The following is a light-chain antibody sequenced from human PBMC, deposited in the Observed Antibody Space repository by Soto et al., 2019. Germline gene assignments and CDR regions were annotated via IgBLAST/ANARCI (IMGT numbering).Light chain of an antibody. J-gene: IGLJ3*02. V-gene: IGLV2-11*01. CDR2: DVT. CDR1: NSDVGNYNF. Sequence: QSALTQPRSVSGSPGQAVTISCTGTNSDVGNYNFVSWYQHHPGKAPKLMIYDVTKRPSGVPDRFSGSKSGNTASLTISGLQPEDEADYYCCTYAGSFHQFGGGTKVTAL. CDR3: CTYAGSFHQ.